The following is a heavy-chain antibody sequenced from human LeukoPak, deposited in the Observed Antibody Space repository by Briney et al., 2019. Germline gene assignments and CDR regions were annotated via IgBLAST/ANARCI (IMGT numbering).Heavy chain of an antibody. CDR2: IYYSGST. V-gene: IGHV4-59*01. D-gene: IGHD5-18*01. Sequence: TSETLSLTCTVSSGSISSYYWSWIRQPPGKGLEWIGYIYYSGSTNYNPSLKSRVTISVDTSKNQFSLKLSSVTAADTAVYYCARAQRGYSYGLYFDYWGQGTLVTVSS. CDR3: ARAQRGYSYGLYFDY. J-gene: IGHJ4*02. CDR1: SGSISSYY.